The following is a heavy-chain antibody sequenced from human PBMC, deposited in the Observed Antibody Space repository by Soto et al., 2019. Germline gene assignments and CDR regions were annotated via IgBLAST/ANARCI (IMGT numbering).Heavy chain of an antibody. Sequence: QVQLVQSGAEVKKPGSSVKVSCKASGGTFSSYAISWVRQAPGQGLEWMGGIIPIFGTANYAQKFQGRVTITADESKSTAYMELRSLRSEDTAVYYCARDTRIAAPSGRFDPWGQGTLVTVSS. V-gene: IGHV1-69*01. D-gene: IGHD6-13*01. CDR3: ARDTRIAAPSGRFDP. CDR2: IIPIFGTA. J-gene: IGHJ5*02. CDR1: GGTFSSYA.